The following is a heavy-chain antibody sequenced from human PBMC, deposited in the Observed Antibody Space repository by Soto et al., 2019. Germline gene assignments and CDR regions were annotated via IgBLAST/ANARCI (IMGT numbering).Heavy chain of an antibody. CDR3: ARTPTPLVIAGGWFDP. J-gene: IGHJ5*02. CDR2: IIPIFGTA. V-gene: IGHV1-69*01. CDR1: GGTFSSYA. Sequence: QVQLVQSGAEGKKPGSSVKVSCKASGGTFSSYAISWVRQAPGQGLEWMGGIIPIFGTANYAQKFQGRVTITADESTSTAYMELSSLRSEDTAVYYCARTPTPLVIAGGWFDPWGQGTLVTVSS. D-gene: IGHD3-22*01.